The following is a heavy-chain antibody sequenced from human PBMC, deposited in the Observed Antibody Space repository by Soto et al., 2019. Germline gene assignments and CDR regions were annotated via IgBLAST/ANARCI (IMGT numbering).Heavy chain of an antibody. Sequence: QVQLQESGPGLVKPSGTLSLTCAVFGGSISNSNWWTWVRQPPGKGLDWIGEIFHSGSTNYNSSLMGQVTISVDKANNQFSLKLSSVTAADTAVYYCAHRPIVGAAIWGQGTLVTVSS. D-gene: IGHD1-26*01. CDR3: AHRPIVGAAI. CDR2: IFHSGST. CDR1: GGSISNSNW. V-gene: IGHV4-4*02. J-gene: IGHJ4*02.